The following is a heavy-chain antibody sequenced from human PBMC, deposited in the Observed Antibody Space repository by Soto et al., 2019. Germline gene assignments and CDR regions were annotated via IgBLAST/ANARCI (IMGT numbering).Heavy chain of an antibody. CDR3: ARENFYYYYYYGMDV. J-gene: IGHJ6*02. CDR2: INSDGSST. Sequence: GGSLRLSCAASGFTFSSYWMHWVRQAPGKGLVWVSRINSDGSSTSYADSVKGRFTISRDNAKNTLYLQMNSLRAEDTAVYYCARENFYYYYYYGMDVWGQGTTVTVSS. CDR1: GFTFSSYW. V-gene: IGHV3-74*01.